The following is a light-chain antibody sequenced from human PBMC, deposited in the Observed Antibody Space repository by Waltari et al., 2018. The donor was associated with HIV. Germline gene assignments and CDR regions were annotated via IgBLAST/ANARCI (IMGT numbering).Light chain of an antibody. V-gene: IGKV1-9*01. CDR2: AAS. CDR1: QDISND. J-gene: IGKJ4*01. Sequence: DIQLTQSPSFLSASVGDRVSITCRASQDISNDLACYQQKPGKAPQLLIYAASELQSGVPLRFSGSGSRTEFTLTISSLQPDDLATYSCQQLNSYPLTFGGGTRVEIK. CDR3: QQLNSYPLT.